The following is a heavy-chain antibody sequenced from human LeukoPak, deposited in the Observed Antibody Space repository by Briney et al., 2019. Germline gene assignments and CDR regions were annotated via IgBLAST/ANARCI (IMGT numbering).Heavy chain of an antibody. Sequence: SQTLSLTCAVSGGSISSGGYSWSWIWQPPGKGLEWIGYIYHSGSTYYNPSLKSRVTISVDRSKNQFSLKLSSVTAADTAVYYCARGGGYDPPLFDYWGQGTLVTVSS. J-gene: IGHJ4*02. CDR3: ARGGGYDPPLFDY. D-gene: IGHD5-12*01. CDR1: GGSISSGGYS. CDR2: IYHSGST. V-gene: IGHV4-30-2*01.